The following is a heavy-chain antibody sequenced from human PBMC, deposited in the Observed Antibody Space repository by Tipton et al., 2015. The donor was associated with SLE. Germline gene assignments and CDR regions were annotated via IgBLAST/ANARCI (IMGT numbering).Heavy chain of an antibody. D-gene: IGHD6-13*01. J-gene: IGHJ3*02. CDR1: GGSISSSSYY. V-gene: IGHV4-39*01. CDR2: IYHSGST. CDR3: ARQSSSGAFDI. Sequence: TLSLTCTVSGGSISSSSYYWGWIRQPPGKGLEWIGSIYHSGSTYYNPSLKSRVTISVDTSKNQFSLKLSSVTAADTAVYYCARQSSSGAFDIWGQGTMVTVSS.